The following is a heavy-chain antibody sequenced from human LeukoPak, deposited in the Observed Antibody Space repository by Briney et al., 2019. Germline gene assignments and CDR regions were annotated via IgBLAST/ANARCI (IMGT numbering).Heavy chain of an antibody. Sequence: GGSLRPSCAASGFTFSINWMNWVRQAPGKGLEWVANIEQDGSEKYYVDSAKGRFTISRDNAKNSLYLQMNSLRAEDTAVYYCASGVYAMDYWGQGTLVTVSS. CDR3: ASGVYAMDY. D-gene: IGHD2-8*01. V-gene: IGHV3-7*05. J-gene: IGHJ4*02. CDR1: GFTFSINW. CDR2: IEQDGSEK.